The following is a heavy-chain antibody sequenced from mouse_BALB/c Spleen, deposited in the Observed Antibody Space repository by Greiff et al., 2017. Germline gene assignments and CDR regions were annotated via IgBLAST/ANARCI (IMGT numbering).Heavy chain of an antibody. CDR1: GYTFTSYY. J-gene: IGHJ1*01. Sequence: QVQLQQSGPELVKPGASVRISCKASGYTFTSYYIHWVKQRPGQGLEWIGWIYPGNVNTKYNEKFKGKATLTADKSSSTAYMQLSSLTSEDSAVYFCARMRGNYVFDVWGAGTTVTVSS. D-gene: IGHD2-1*01. CDR2: IYPGNVNT. V-gene: IGHV1S56*01. CDR3: ARMRGNYVFDV.